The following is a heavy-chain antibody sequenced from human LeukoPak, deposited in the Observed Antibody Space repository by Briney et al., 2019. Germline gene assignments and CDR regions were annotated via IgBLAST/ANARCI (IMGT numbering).Heavy chain of an antibody. CDR1: GGSISSYY. J-gene: IGHJ4*02. V-gene: IGHV4-4*07. CDR2: ISTSGTT. D-gene: IGHD1-7*01. CDR3: ARDRNWNYDY. Sequence: SETLSLTCAVSGGSISSYYWSWIRQPAGKGLEWIGHISTSGTTKYNPSLKSRVTMSVDTSKNQFSLKLSSVTAADTAVYYCARDRNWNYDYWGQGTLVTVSS.